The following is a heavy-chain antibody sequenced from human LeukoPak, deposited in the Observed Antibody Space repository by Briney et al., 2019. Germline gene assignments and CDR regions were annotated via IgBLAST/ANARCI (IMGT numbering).Heavy chain of an antibody. CDR3: ARDLYSSSWLIDY. CDR1: GGSISSSNW. D-gene: IGHD6-13*01. Sequence: PSETLSLTCAVSGGSISSSNWWSWVRQPPGRGLEWIGEIYHSGSTNYNPSLKSRVTISVDKSKNQFSLKLSSVTAADTAAYYCARDLYSSSWLIDYWGQGTLVTVSS. J-gene: IGHJ4*02. CDR2: IYHSGST. V-gene: IGHV4-4*02.